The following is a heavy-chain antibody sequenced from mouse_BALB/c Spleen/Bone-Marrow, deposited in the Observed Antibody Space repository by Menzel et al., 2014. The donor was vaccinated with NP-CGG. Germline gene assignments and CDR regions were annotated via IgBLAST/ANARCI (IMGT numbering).Heavy chain of an antibody. J-gene: IGHJ2*01. CDR1: GYTFTDTW. CDR2: INPSTGYA. CDR3: ARDY. Sequence: QVQLQQSGPELAKPGASVKMSCKASGYTFTDTWIHWIKQRPGQGLEWIGYINPSTGYAEYNQNFKDKATLTVDKSSSTAYMQLSSLTSEDSAVYYCARDYRGRGTTLTVSS. V-gene: IGHV1-7*01.